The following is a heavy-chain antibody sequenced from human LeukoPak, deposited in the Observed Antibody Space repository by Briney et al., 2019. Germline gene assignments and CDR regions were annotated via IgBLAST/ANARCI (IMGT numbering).Heavy chain of an antibody. CDR2: ISSRDNTI. CDR3: ARGGGYYQFDY. V-gene: IGHV3-48*03. CDR1: GFTFSSYE. D-gene: IGHD3-22*01. J-gene: IGHJ4*02. Sequence: PGGSLRLSCAASGFTFSSYEMNWVRQAPGKGLEWVSYISSRDNTIYYADSVKGRFTISRDNAKNSLYVQMNSLRAEDTAVYYRARGGGYYQFDYWGQGTRLTVSS.